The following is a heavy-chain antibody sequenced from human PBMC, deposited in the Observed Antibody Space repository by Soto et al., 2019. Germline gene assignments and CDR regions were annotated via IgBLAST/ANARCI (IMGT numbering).Heavy chain of an antibody. CDR2: IIPIFGTA. Sequence: QVQLVQSGAEVKKPGSSVKVSCKASGGTFSSYAISWVRQAPGQGLEWMGGIIPIFGTANYAQKFQGRVTLTADESTSTAYMELSSLRSEDTAVYYCATLGGGYCSSTSCYPVDPWGQGTLVTVSS. CDR3: ATLGGGYCSSTSCYPVDP. V-gene: IGHV1-69*01. J-gene: IGHJ5*02. D-gene: IGHD2-2*01. CDR1: GGTFSSYA.